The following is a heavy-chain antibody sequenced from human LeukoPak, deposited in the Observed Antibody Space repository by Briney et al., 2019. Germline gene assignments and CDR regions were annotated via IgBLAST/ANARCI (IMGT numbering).Heavy chain of an antibody. CDR3: ARGESTGFDY. V-gene: IGHV4-30-2*01. CDR1: GGSISNGGYY. J-gene: IGHJ4*02. Sequence: SETLSLTCTVSGGSISNGGYYWSWIRQPPGKGLEWIGYIYHSGSTYYNPSLKSRVTISVDRSKNQFSLKLSSVTAADTAVYYCARGESTGFDYWGQGTLVTVSS. CDR2: IYHSGST.